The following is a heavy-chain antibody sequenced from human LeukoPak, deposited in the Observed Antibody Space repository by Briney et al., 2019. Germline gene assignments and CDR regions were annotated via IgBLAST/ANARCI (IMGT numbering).Heavy chain of an antibody. J-gene: IGHJ4*02. Sequence: QAGGSLRLSCAASGFTFSSYEMNWVRQAPGKGLEWVSVIYSGGSTYYADSVKGRFTISRDNSKNTLYLQMNSLRAEDTAVYYCARDPSGAAAGPLDYWGQGTLVTVSS. D-gene: IGHD6-13*01. CDR1: GFTFSSYE. CDR3: ARDPSGAAAGPLDY. V-gene: IGHV3-66*01. CDR2: IYSGGST.